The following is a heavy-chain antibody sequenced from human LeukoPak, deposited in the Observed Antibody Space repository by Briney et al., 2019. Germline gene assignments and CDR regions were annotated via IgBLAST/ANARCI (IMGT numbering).Heavy chain of an antibody. J-gene: IGHJ4*02. CDR3: AKSPKTGFLFDY. V-gene: IGHV3-66*01. Sequence: GGSLRLSCAASGFTVSSNYMSWVRQAPGKGLEWVSVIYGGVNTVYADSVQGRFTISRDNSKNTLYLQMSSLRAEDTAVYYCAKSPKTGFLFDYWGKGTLVTVSS. D-gene: IGHD1-1*01. CDR2: IYGGVNT. CDR1: GFTVSSNY.